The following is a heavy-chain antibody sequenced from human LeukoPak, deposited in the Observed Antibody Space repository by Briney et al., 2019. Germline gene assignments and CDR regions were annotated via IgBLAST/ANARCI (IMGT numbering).Heavy chain of an antibody. CDR1: GGSISSSSYY. J-gene: IGHJ4*02. V-gene: IGHV4-39*07. D-gene: IGHD3-3*01. CDR2: IYYSGST. CDR3: ARAKGRSGYLFDY. Sequence: SETLSLTCTVSGGSISSSSYYWGWIRQPPGKGLEWIGSIYYSGSTYYNPSLKSRVTISVDTSKNQFSLKLSSVTAADTAVYYCARAKGRSGYLFDYWGQGTLVTVSS.